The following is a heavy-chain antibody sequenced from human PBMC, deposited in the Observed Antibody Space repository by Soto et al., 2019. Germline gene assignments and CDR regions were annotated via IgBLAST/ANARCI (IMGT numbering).Heavy chain of an antibody. CDR1: GYSFTTYW. CDR2: IHPSDSDT. Sequence: PGESLKISCKVSGYSFTTYWIGWVRQMPGKGLEWMGIIHPSDSDTRYSPSFQGQVTISADKSISTAFLQWNSLKASDTAMYYCAKWGITQYYFDYWGQGTLVTVSS. V-gene: IGHV5-51*01. D-gene: IGHD3-16*01. CDR3: AKWGITQYYFDY. J-gene: IGHJ4*02.